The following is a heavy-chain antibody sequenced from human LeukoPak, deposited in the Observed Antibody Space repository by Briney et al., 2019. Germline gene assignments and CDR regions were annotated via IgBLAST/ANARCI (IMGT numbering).Heavy chain of an antibody. CDR3: ARVFSASYYDSSGYLYY. J-gene: IGHJ4*02. V-gene: IGHV3-30*19. D-gene: IGHD3-22*01. CDR1: GFTFSSYG. Sequence: GGSLRLSCAASGFTFSSYGMHWVRQAPGKGLEWVAVISYDGNNKYYADSVKGRFTISRDNSKNTLYLQMNSLRAEDTAVYYCARVFSASYYDSSGYLYYWGQGTLVTVSS. CDR2: ISYDGNNK.